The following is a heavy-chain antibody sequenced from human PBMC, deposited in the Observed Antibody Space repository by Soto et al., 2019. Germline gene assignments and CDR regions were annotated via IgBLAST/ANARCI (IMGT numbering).Heavy chain of an antibody. CDR2: ISAYNGTS. Sequence: QVQLVQSGGEVKKPGASVKLSCTASGSTFTSYGISWVRQAPGQGVKWMGWISAYNGTSNYAQNVQARGTMTTDTSTRPAYMDLRSLRSDATAVYYCARGGAVNYYHGMDVWGQGATVTVSS. CDR3: ARGGAVNYYHGMDV. D-gene: IGHD5-12*01. J-gene: IGHJ6*02. V-gene: IGHV1-18*01. CDR1: GSTFTSYG.